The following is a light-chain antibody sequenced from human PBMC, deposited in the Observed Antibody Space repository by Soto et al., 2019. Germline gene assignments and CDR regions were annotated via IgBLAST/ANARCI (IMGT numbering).Light chain of an antibody. V-gene: IGKV1-6*02. J-gene: IGKJ1*01. CDR2: AAS. CDR1: QDIGND. Sequence: IQMTQSPSSLSASVRDRVTITCRASQDIGNDLGWYQQKPGKAPNLLIYAASSLRSGVPSRFSGSGSGTHFTLTINSLQAEDSATYFCLQDYTYPWTFGHGTKVEIK. CDR3: LQDYTYPWT.